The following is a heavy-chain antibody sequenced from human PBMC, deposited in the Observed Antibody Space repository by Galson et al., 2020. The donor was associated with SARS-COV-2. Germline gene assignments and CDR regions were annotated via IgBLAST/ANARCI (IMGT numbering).Heavy chain of an antibody. Sequence: TGGSLRLSCAASGLTSGFTFSSYAMSWVRQAPGKGLEWVSAISANGYATYYADSVKGRFTISRDNSKSTLFLQMNSLRAEDTAVYYCANYRDTGRIFYYYYSMDVWGQGTTVTVSS. V-gene: IGHV3-23*01. CDR2: ISANGYAT. D-gene: IGHD1-1*01. J-gene: IGHJ6*02. CDR1: GLTSGFTFSSYA. CDR3: ANYRDTGRIFYYYYSMDV.